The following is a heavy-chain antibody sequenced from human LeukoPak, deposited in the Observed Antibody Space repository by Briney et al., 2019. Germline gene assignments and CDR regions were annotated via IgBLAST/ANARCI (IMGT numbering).Heavy chain of an antibody. V-gene: IGHV6-1*01. J-gene: IGHJ4*02. Sequence: PSQTLSLTCAISGDSISSNSAVWNWIRQSPSRGLEWLGRTYYRSKWYYDYASSVKSRLTINAETSKNQFSLQLNSVTAEDTAVYYCARESPQWLAPFDCWGQGTLVTVSS. CDR3: ARESPQWLAPFDC. CDR1: GDSISSNSAV. CDR2: TYYRSKWYY. D-gene: IGHD6-19*01.